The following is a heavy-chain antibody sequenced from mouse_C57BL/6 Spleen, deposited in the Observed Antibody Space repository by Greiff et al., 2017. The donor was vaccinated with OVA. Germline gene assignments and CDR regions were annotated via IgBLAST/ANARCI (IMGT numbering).Heavy chain of an antibody. CDR1: GYAFSSSW. CDR2: IYPGDGDT. J-gene: IGHJ3*01. V-gene: IGHV1-82*01. CDR3: ARESERLGPWFAY. D-gene: IGHD4-1*01. Sequence: QVQLQESGPELVKPGASVKISCKASGYAFSSSWMNWVKQRPGKGLEWIGRIYPGDGDTNYNGTFKGKATLTADKSYSKAYMQLSSLTSEDSAVYFCARESERLGPWFAYWGQGTLVTVSA.